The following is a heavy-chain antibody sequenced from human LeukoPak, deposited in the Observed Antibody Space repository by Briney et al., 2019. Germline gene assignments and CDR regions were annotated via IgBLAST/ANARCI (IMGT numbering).Heavy chain of an antibody. J-gene: IGHJ4*02. Sequence: GGSLRLSCAVSGLTFSDAWVVWVRQAPGKGLEWVARITAGGTENYAAPVNARFTASRDDSKTTVYLQMNSLTTEDTAVYYCATAPTRGWLPYFDYWGQGTVVTVSS. CDR3: ATAPTRGWLPYFDY. V-gene: IGHV3-15*01. D-gene: IGHD5-12*01. CDR2: ITAGGTE. CDR1: GLTFSDAW.